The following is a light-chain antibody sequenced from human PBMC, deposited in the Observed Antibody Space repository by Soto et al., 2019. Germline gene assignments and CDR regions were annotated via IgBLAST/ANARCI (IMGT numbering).Light chain of an antibody. Sequence: DIVLTQSPDSLAVSLGERATINCKSSQSVLYSSNNKNYLAWYQQKPGQPPKLLIYWASTRESGVPDRFSGSGSGTDFTRPISSLQAEDVAVSYCQQYYNPPQNFGQGTKVEIK. CDR1: QSVLYSSNNKNY. CDR2: WAS. V-gene: IGKV4-1*01. CDR3: QQYYNPPQN. J-gene: IGKJ1*01.